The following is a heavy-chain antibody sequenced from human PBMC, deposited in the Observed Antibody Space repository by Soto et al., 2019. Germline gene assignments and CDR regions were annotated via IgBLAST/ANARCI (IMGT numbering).Heavy chain of an antibody. V-gene: IGHV5-51*01. CDR1: GYKFTSSW. CDR2: IFPSDSDT. D-gene: IGHD3-22*01. CDR3: ARKDKSGYFNWFDP. J-gene: IGHJ5*02. Sequence: GESLKISCRTSGYKFTSSWIAWVRQMPGKGLEWMGIIFPSDSDTRYSPSFQGQVTISADRSASTVFLQWASLKASDTAVYFCARKDKSGYFNWFDPWGQGTLVTVSS.